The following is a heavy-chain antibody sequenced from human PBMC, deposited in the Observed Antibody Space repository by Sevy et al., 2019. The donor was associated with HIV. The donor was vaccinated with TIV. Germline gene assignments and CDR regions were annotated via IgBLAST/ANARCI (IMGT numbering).Heavy chain of an antibody. J-gene: IGHJ3*02. CDR3: AKGRIVVVPAASPLDAFDI. Sequence: GGSLRLSCAASGFTFSSYAMSWVRQAPGKGLEWVSAISGSGGSTYYADSVKGRFTISRDNSKNTLYLQMNSLRAEYMAVYYCAKGRIVVVPAASPLDAFDIWGQGTMVTVSS. CDR1: GFTFSSYA. CDR2: ISGSGGST. D-gene: IGHD2-2*01. V-gene: IGHV3-23*01.